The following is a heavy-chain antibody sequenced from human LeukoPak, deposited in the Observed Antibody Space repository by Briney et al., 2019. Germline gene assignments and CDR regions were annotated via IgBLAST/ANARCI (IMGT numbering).Heavy chain of an antibody. Sequence: PGGSLRLSCAASGYTFSSYAMSWVRQAPGKGLEWVSAISGSGGSTYYADSVKGRSTISRDNSKNTLYLQMNSLRAEDTAVYYCAKSPLLYSYGYIEYYFDYWGQGTLVTVSS. CDR3: AKSPLLYSYGYIEYYFDY. J-gene: IGHJ4*02. V-gene: IGHV3-23*01. D-gene: IGHD5-18*01. CDR1: GYTFSSYA. CDR2: ISGSGGST.